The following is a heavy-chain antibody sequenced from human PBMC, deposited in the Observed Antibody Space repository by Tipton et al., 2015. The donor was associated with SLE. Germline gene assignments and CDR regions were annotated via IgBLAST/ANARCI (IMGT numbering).Heavy chain of an antibody. CDR3: ARGTGTYDI. Sequence: LRLSCAVYGGSFSGYYWSWIRQPPGKGLEWIGEINHRGSTNYNPSLKSRVTISVDTSKNDFSLKLSSVTAADTAVYYCARGTGTYDIWGQGTMVTVSS. CDR1: GGSFSGYY. J-gene: IGHJ3*02. V-gene: IGHV4-34*01. CDR2: INHRGST. D-gene: IGHD1/OR15-1a*01.